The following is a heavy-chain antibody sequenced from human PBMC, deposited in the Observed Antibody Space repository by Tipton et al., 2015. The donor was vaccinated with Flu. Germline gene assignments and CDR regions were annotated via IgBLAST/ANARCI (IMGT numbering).Heavy chain of an antibody. Sequence: QLVQSGAEVKKPGASVKVSCKASGYTFTSYDINWVRQATGQGLEWMGWMNPNSGNTGYAQKFQGRVTMTRNTSISTAYMELSSLRSEDTAVYYCARGRRLLWFGELLISYYYYGMDVWGQGTTVTVSS. J-gene: IGHJ6*02. D-gene: IGHD3-10*01. CDR2: MNPNSGNT. V-gene: IGHV1-8*01. CDR1: GYTFTSYD. CDR3: ARGRRLLWFGELLISYYYYGMDV.